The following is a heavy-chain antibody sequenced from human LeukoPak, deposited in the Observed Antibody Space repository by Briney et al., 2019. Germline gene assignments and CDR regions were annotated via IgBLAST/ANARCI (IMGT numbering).Heavy chain of an antibody. V-gene: IGHV3-11*01. J-gene: IGHJ6*03. Sequence: PGGSLRLSCAASGFTFSDYYMGWIRQAPGKGLEWVSYITSNGKSVYYAASVKGRFTISRDNAKNSLYLQMNSLRAEDTALYHCARTITMVRGVSIYYYYYMDVWGKGTTVTISS. CDR2: ITSNGKSV. CDR1: GFTFSDYY. D-gene: IGHD3-10*01. CDR3: ARTITMVRGVSIYYYYYMDV.